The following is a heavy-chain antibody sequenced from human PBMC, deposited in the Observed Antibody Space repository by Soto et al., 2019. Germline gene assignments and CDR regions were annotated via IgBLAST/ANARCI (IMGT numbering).Heavy chain of an antibody. CDR2: IYYSGST. D-gene: IGHD4-17*01. CDR1: GGSISSGGYY. J-gene: IGHJ6*03. Sequence: PSETLSLTCIVSGGSISSGGYYWSWIRQHPGKDLEWIGYIYYSGSTYYNPSLKSRVTISVDTSKNQFSLKLSSVTAADTAVYYCARGDYGDYVYYYYYMDVWGKGTTVTVSS. V-gene: IGHV4-31*03. CDR3: ARGDYGDYVYYYYYMDV.